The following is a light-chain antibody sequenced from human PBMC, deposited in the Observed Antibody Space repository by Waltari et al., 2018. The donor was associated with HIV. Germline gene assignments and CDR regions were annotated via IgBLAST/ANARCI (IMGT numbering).Light chain of an antibody. CDR3: QSYDSSLSGSV. J-gene: IGLJ3*02. Sequence: QSVLTPPPSVSGAPGPRVTIPCTGSSSNIGAGYDGPWYQQLPGTAPKLLIYGNSNRPSGVPDRFSGSKSGTSASLAITGLQAEDEADYYCQSYDSSLSGSVFGGGTKLTVL. V-gene: IGLV1-40*01. CDR2: GNS. CDR1: SSNIGAGYD.